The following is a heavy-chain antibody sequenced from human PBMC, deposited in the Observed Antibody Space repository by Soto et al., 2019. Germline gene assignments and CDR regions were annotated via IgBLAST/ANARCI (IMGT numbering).Heavy chain of an antibody. V-gene: IGHV4-59*01. Sequence: QVQLQESGPGLVKPSETLSLTCTVSGGSISRYYWSWIRQPPGKGLEWIGYIYNSGSTNYNPSLQSRVTISVDTSKNQFSLKLNSATAADTAVYYCARGLWFGEYSPWFDPWGQGTLVTVSS. CDR1: GGSISRYY. D-gene: IGHD3-10*01. CDR3: ARGLWFGEYSPWFDP. J-gene: IGHJ5*02. CDR2: IYNSGST.